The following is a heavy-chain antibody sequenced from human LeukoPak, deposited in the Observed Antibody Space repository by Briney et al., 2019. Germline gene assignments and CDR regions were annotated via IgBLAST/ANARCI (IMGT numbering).Heavy chain of an antibody. V-gene: IGHV3-30*18. D-gene: IGHD2-15*01. CDR3: AKDNTYCSGGSCIIDY. CDR1: EFTFSTYG. J-gene: IGHJ4*02. CDR2: ISFDGDNK. Sequence: PGGSLRLSCAASEFTFSTYGMHWVRQAPGKGLEWVAVISFDGDNKYYADSVKGRFTISRDNSKNTLYLQMNSLRVEDTAVYYCAKDNTYCSGGSCIIDYWGQGTLVTVSS.